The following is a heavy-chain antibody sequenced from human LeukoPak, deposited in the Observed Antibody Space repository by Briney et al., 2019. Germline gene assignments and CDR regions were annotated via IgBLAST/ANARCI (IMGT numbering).Heavy chain of an antibody. J-gene: IGHJ6*02. CDR2: IYTTGST. CDR1: GGSISSYY. V-gene: IGHV4-4*07. Sequence: PSETLSLTCTVSGGSISSYYWSWVRQPAGKGLEWIGRIYTTGSTNYNPSLKSRVTMSVDTSKNQLSLRLSSVTAADTAVYYCARDPGLSNYYYGMDVWGQGTTVTVSS. CDR3: ARDPGLSNYYYGMDV.